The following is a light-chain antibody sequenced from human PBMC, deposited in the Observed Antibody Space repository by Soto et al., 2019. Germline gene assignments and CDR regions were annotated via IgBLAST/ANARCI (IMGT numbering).Light chain of an antibody. CDR2: EAS. CDR1: QSISSW. J-gene: IGKJ1*01. Sequence: DIQMTQSPSTLSASVGDRVTITCRASQSISSWLAWYQQKPGKAPKLLNYEASSLESGVPSRFSGSGSGTEFTLTIISLQPDDFATYYCQQYNRYWTFGQGTKVEIK. CDR3: QQYNRYWT. V-gene: IGKV1-5*03.